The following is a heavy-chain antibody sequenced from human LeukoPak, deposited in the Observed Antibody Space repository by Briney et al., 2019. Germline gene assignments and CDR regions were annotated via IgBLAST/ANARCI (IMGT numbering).Heavy chain of an antibody. CDR2: IYSGGST. J-gene: IGHJ3*02. V-gene: IGHV3-53*01. Sequence: AGGSLRLSCAASGFTDSSNYMSWVHQAPGKALEWVSVIYSGGSTYYADSVEGRFTISRDNSKNTLYLQMNSLRAEDTAVYYCARDQGFGTMIAFDIWGQGTMVTVSS. CDR3: ARDQGFGTMIAFDI. CDR1: GFTDSSNY. D-gene: IGHD3-22*01.